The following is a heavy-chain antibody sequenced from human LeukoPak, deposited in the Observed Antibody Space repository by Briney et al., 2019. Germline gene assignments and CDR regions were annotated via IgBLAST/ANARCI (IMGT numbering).Heavy chain of an antibody. CDR1: GGSISSYY. CDR2: IYYSGST. D-gene: IGHD1-26*01. Sequence: KSSETLSLTCTVSGGSISSYYWSWIRQPPGKGLEWIGYIYYSGSTNYNPSLKSRVTISVDTSKNQFSLKLSSVTAADTAVYYCARVRGSYYSLYFDYWGQGTLVTVFS. V-gene: IGHV4-59*01. J-gene: IGHJ4*02. CDR3: ARVRGSYYSLYFDY.